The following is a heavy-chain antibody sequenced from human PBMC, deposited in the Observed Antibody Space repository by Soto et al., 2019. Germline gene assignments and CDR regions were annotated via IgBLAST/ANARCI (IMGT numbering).Heavy chain of an antibody. CDR2: VYNSGST. J-gene: IGHJ4*02. CDR3: ARYRREAVAGYTLDN. CDR1: GFSISRNY. Sequence: SEALSLTCTVSGFSISRNYFTCIRQPTGKGLEWIGYVYNSGSTNYNPSLKSRVTISEDTSKSQFSLKVNSMTAADTAVYYCARYRREAVAGYTLDNWGQGMVVTVSS. D-gene: IGHD6-13*01. V-gene: IGHV4-59*01.